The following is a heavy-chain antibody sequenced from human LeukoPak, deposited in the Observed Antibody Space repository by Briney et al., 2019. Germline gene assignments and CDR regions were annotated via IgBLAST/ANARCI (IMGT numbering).Heavy chain of an antibody. V-gene: IGHV1-2*02. CDR2: INPDNGGT. J-gene: IGHJ5*02. Sequence: ASVKVSCRASGYTFTDYYIHWVRQAPGQGLEWMGWINPDNGGTNYAQKFQGRVTMTRDTSIRTVYMDLSTLRSDDTAVFYCAREARVGNWFDPWGKGTQVTVS. CDR1: GYTFTDYY. D-gene: IGHD2-2*01. CDR3: AREARVGNWFDP.